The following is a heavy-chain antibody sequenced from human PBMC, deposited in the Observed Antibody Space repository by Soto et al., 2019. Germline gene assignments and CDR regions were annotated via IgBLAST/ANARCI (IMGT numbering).Heavy chain of an antibody. CDR3: AKSFMIVVVIDGMDV. D-gene: IGHD3-22*01. J-gene: IGHJ6*02. CDR1: GFTFDDYT. Sequence: EVQLVESGGVVVQPGGSLRLSCAASGFTFDDYTMHWVRQAPGKGLEWVSLISWDGGSTYYADSVKGRFTISRDNSKNSLYLQMNSLRTEDTALYYCAKSFMIVVVIDGMDVWGQGTMVTVSS. CDR2: ISWDGGST. V-gene: IGHV3-43*01.